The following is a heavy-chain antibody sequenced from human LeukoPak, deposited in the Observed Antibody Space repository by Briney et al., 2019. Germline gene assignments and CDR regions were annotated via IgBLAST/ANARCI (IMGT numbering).Heavy chain of an antibody. Sequence: SEALSLTCAVYGGSFSGYYWSWIRQPPGKGLEWIGEINHSGSTNYNPSLKSRVTISVDTSKNQVSLKLSSVTAADTAVYYCAREGYSSGWYVLRGTHRGPHNWFDPWGQGTLVTVSS. D-gene: IGHD6-19*01. CDR1: GGSFSGYY. V-gene: IGHV4-34*01. CDR3: AREGYSSGWYVLRGTHRGPHNWFDP. CDR2: INHSGST. J-gene: IGHJ5*02.